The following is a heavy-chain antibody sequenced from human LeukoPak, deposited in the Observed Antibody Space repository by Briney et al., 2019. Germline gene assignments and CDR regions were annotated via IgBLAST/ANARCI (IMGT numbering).Heavy chain of an antibody. V-gene: IGHV3-23*01. CDR2: VGGSSGGST. D-gene: IGHD5-18*01. CDR1: GFTFSSDA. J-gene: IGHJ4*02. CDR3: ARGGSDTAMAHDY. Sequence: GGSLRLSCAASGFTFSSDAMNWVRLAPGKGLEWVSSVGGSSGGSTQYADAVKGRFTVSRDDAKNTLYLQVNSLRAEDTAVYFCARGGSDTAMAHDYWGQGTLVTVSS.